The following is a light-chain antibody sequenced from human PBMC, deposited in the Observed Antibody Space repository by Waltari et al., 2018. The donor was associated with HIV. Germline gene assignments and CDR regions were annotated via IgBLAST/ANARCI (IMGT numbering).Light chain of an antibody. Sequence: QSALTQPASVSGSPGQSITISCTGTSSYVGGYKYVSWYQQHPGKAPRLIIYEVSNRPSGVSNRCSGSKSGDTASLTISGLQAEDEAAYYCSSYTSSNTLRFGGGTKLTVL. CDR1: SSYVGGYKY. J-gene: IGLJ2*01. CDR3: SSYTSSNTLR. CDR2: EVS. V-gene: IGLV2-14*01.